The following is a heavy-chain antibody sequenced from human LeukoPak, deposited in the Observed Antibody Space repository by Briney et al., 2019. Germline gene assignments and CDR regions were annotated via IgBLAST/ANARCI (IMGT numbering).Heavy chain of an antibody. D-gene: IGHD2-2*01. V-gene: IGHV3-23*01. CDR1: GFTFSNYA. J-gene: IGHJ4*02. CDR3: AKGVIPAVDY. CDR2: ISGSGGST. Sequence: PGGSLRPSCAASGFTFSNYAMSWVHQAPGKGLEWVSGISGSGGSTYYADSVKGRFTISRDNSKNTLYLQMNSLRAEDTAVYYCAKGVIPAVDYWGQGTLVTVSS.